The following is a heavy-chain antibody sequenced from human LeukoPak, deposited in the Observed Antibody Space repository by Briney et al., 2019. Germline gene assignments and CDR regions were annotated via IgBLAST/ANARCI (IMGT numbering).Heavy chain of an antibody. D-gene: IGHD3-10*01. Sequence: GASVKVSCKASGYTFTSYDINWVRQVTGQGLEWMGWMNPNSGNTGYAQKFQGRVTMTRNTSISTAYMELSSLRSEDTAVYYCARGRYYYGSGSYYQNWFDPWGQGTLVTVSS. J-gene: IGHJ5*02. CDR1: GYTFTSYD. CDR2: MNPNSGNT. CDR3: ARGRYYYGSGSYYQNWFDP. V-gene: IGHV1-8*01.